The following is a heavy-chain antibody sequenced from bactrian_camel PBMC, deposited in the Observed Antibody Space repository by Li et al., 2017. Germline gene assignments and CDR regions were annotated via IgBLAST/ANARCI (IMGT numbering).Heavy chain of an antibody. D-gene: IGHD6*01. CDR3: AGAPELESSVVHGCNY. J-gene: IGHJ4*01. CDR1: GFTASGFA. V-gene: IGHV3S40*01. CDR2: INSSGRRS. Sequence: VQLVESGGDLVQPGGSLRLSCATSGFTASGFAMHWVRQAPGKGLEWVSGINSSGRRSYYAESVKGRFTISQDNAKNTVYLEMNNLRPEDTAMYYCAGAPELESSVVHGCNYWGPGTQVTVS.